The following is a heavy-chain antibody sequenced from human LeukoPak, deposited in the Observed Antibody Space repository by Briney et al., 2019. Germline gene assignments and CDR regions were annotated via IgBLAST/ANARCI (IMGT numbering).Heavy chain of an antibody. Sequence: GGSLRLSCAASGFTFSSYAMSWVRPAPGKGLEWVSAISGSGGSTYYADSVKGRFTISRDNSKNTLYLQMNSLRAEDTAVYYCARATDGSGVDYWGQGTLVTVSS. J-gene: IGHJ4*02. D-gene: IGHD3-10*01. V-gene: IGHV3-23*01. CDR3: ARATDGSGVDY. CDR2: ISGSGGST. CDR1: GFTFSSYA.